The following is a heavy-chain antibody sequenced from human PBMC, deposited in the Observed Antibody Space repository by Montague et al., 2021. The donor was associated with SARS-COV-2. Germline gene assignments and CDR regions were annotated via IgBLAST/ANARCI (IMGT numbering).Heavy chain of an antibody. D-gene: IGHD3-16*01. CDR2: IHYIGNT. CDR1: GASISRSYYY. V-gene: IGHV4-39*02. Sequence: SETLSLTCNVSGASISRSYYYWAWIRQPPGKGLELIGSIHYIGNTYSNPSLEIRITISVDTSENHFSLKLRSVIAADTSVHYCSRLLPVVTVMATNIPVDSVETHVPLWVTFVLAADAGVHHWASLVADGTVVATNIPYDPWGQGTLGPGSS. J-gene: IGHJ5*02. CDR3: SRLLPVVTVMATNIPVDSVETHVPLWVTFVLAADAGVHHWASLVADGTVVATNIPYDP.